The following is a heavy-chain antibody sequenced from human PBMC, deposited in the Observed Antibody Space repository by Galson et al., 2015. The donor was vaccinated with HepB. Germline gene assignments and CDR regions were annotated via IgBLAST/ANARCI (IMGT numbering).Heavy chain of an antibody. Sequence: QSGAEVKKPGESLKISCKGSGYSFTSYWIGWVRQMPGKGLEWMGIIYPGDSDTRYRPSFQGQVTISADKSISTAYLQWSSLKASDTAMYYCARINSGSYSAVAFDIWGQGTMVTVSS. CDR1: GYSFTSYW. CDR2: IYPGDSDT. CDR3: ARINSGSYSAVAFDI. D-gene: IGHD1-26*01. J-gene: IGHJ3*02. V-gene: IGHV5-51*03.